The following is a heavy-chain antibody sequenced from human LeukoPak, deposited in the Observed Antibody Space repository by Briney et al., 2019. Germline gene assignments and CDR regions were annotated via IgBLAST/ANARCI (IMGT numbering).Heavy chain of an antibody. CDR2: IYYSGST. CDR1: GGSISSGDYY. D-gene: IGHD2-2*01. J-gene: IGHJ4*02. V-gene: IGHV4-30-4*08. CDR3: ARAIPAALNFDY. Sequence: SETLSLTCTVSGGSISSGDYYWSWIRQPPGKGLEWIGYIYYSGSTYYNPSLKSRVTISVDTSKNQFSLKLSSVTAADTAVYYCARAIPAALNFDYWGQGTLVTVSS.